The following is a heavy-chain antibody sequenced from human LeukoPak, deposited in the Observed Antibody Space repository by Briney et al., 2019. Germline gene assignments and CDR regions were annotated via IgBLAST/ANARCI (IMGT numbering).Heavy chain of an antibody. CDR2: ISAGSGVM. D-gene: IGHD3-22*01. J-gene: IGHJ5*02. CDR1: GFTFSSYS. Sequence: PGGSLRLSCVASGFTFSSYSMNWVRQAPGKGLEWISYISAGSGVMYYADSVKGRFTISRDDAKNSLYLQMKRLRDEDTAVYYCASCSYDNSGYYYAWGQGTLVTVSS. CDR3: ASCSYDNSGYYYA. V-gene: IGHV3-48*02.